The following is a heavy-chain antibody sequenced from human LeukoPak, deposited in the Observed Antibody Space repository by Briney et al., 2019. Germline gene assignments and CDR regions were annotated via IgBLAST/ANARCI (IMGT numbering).Heavy chain of an antibody. D-gene: IGHD3-10*01. CDR1: GYTFTSYG. CDR3: ARGTAMVRGVIPRDY. V-gene: IGHV1-18*01. Sequence: ASVKVSCKASGYTFTSYGISWVRQAPGQGLEWMGWISAYNGNTNYAQKLQGRVTMTTDTSTSTAYMELRSLRSDDTAVYYCARGTAMVRGVIPRDYWGQGTLVTVSS. J-gene: IGHJ4*02. CDR2: ISAYNGNT.